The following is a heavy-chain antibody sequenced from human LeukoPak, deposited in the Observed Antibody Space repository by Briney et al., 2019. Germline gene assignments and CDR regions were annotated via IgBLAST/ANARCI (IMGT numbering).Heavy chain of an antibody. CDR1: GFTFSSYA. Sequence: PGGSLRLSCAASGFTFSSYAMSWVRQPPGKGLEWIGEINHSGSTNYNPSLKSRVTISVDTSKNQFSLKLSSVTAADTAVYYCARDYYGMDVWGQGTTVTVSS. CDR3: ARDYYGMDV. V-gene: IGHV4-34*01. CDR2: INHSGST. J-gene: IGHJ6*02.